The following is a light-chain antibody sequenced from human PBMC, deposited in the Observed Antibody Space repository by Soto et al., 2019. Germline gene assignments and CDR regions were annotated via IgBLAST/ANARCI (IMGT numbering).Light chain of an antibody. V-gene: IGKV1-27*01. CDR1: QGISNY. CDR2: AAS. CDR3: QKYNNAPQT. J-gene: IGKJ1*01. Sequence: DIQMTQSPSSLSASVGDRVTITCRASQGISNYVAWYQQKPGKVPKLLIYAASTLQSGFPARFSGSGSGTDFTLTISRLQPEDVETDNCQKYNNAPQTFGQGSKV.